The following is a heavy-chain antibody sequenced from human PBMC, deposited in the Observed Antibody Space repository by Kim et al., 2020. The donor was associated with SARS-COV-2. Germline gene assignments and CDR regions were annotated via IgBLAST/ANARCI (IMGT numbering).Heavy chain of an antibody. CDR2: ISSSGSTI. CDR1: GFTFSSYE. J-gene: IGHJ4*02. CDR3: ARGSITIFGVATYYFDY. D-gene: IGHD3-3*01. V-gene: IGHV3-48*03. Sequence: GGSLRLSCAASGFTFSSYEMNWVRQAPGKGLEWVSYISSSGSTIYYADSVKGRFTISRDNAKNSLYLQMNSLRAEDTAVYYCARGSITIFGVATYYFDYCGQGTLVTVSS.